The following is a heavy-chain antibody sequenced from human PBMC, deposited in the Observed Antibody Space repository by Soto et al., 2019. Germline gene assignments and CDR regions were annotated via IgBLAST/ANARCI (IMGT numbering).Heavy chain of an antibody. D-gene: IGHD5-18*01. CDR3: ARDRDTDYYYGMDV. V-gene: IGHV3-33*01. J-gene: IGHJ6*02. CDR1: GFTFSSYG. Sequence: GGSLRLSCAASGFTFSSYGMHWVRQAPGKGLEWVAVIWYDGSNKYYADSVKGRFTISRDNSKNTLYLQMNSLRAEDTAVYYCARDRDTDYYYGMDVWGQGTTVTVSS. CDR2: IWYDGSNK.